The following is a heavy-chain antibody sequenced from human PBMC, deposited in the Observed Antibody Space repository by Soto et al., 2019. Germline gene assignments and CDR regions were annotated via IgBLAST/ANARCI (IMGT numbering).Heavy chain of an antibody. CDR3: AKGSRVRQWLVPFDY. Sequence: EIQLLESGGALVQPGGSLRLSCAASGFTFSSYAMTWVRQAPGKGLEWVSAISGSGGSTYYADSVKGRFTISRDNSKNTLYLQMNSLRAEDTAVYYCAKGSRVRQWLVPFDYWGQGTLVTVSS. J-gene: IGHJ4*02. D-gene: IGHD6-19*01. CDR1: GFTFSSYA. V-gene: IGHV3-23*01. CDR2: ISGSGGST.